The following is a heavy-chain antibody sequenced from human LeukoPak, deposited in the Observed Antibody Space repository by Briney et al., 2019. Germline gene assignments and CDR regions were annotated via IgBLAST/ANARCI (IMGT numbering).Heavy chain of an antibody. Sequence: SVKVSCKASGYTFTSYYMHWVRQAPGQGLEWMGGIIPIFGTAKYAQKFQGRVTITADESTSTAYMDLSSLRSEDTAVYYCARDRSRTTVTYNWFDPWGQGTLVTVSS. CDR1: GYTFTSYY. J-gene: IGHJ5*02. CDR3: ARDRSRTTVTYNWFDP. CDR2: IIPIFGTA. D-gene: IGHD4-17*01. V-gene: IGHV1-69*13.